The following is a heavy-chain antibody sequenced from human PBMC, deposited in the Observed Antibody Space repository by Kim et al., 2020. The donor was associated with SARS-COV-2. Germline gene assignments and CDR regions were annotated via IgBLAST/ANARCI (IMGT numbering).Heavy chain of an antibody. V-gene: IGHV3-48*03. CDR2: ISSSGSTI. D-gene: IGHD6-19*01. CDR3: AGGIAVAGTHRSYYYGMDV. Sequence: GGSLRLSCAASGFTFSSYEMNWVRQAPGKGLEWVSYISSSGSTIYYADSVKGRFTISRDNAKNSLYLQMNSLRAEDTAVYYCAGGIAVAGTHRSYYYGMDVWGQGTTVTVSS. J-gene: IGHJ6*02. CDR1: GFTFSSYE.